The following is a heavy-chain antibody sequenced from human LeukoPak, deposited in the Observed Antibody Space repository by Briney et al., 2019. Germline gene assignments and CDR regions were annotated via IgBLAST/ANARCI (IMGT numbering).Heavy chain of an antibody. Sequence: GGSLRLSCTGSGFTLGDYAMSWVRQAPGKGLEWVGLIRSKGYGGTREYAASVKGRFTISRDESKSIAYLQMNSLKIEDTGVYYCTRGSGSYLSIGWGQGTLVTVSS. D-gene: IGHD3-10*01. CDR3: TRGSGSYLSIG. V-gene: IGHV3-49*04. CDR1: GFTLGDYA. CDR2: IRSKGYGGTR. J-gene: IGHJ4*02.